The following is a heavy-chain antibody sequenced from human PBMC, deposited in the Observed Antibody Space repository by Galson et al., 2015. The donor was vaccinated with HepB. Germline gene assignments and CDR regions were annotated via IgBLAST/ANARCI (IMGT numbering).Heavy chain of an antibody. Sequence: SVKVSCKASGYTFTSYYMHWVRQAPGQGLEWMGIINPSGGSTSYAQKFQGRVTMTRDTSTSTVYMELSSLRSEDTAVYYCARSYYDSSGYFGYYFDYWGQGTLVTVSS. D-gene: IGHD3-22*01. CDR2: INPSGGST. J-gene: IGHJ4*02. V-gene: IGHV1-46*03. CDR1: GYTFTSYY. CDR3: ARSYYDSSGYFGYYFDY.